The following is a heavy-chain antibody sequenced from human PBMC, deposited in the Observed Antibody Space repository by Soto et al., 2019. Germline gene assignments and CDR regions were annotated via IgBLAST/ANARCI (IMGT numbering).Heavy chain of an antibody. V-gene: IGHV3-13*05. Sequence: EVQLVESGGGLVQPGGSLRLSCEASGFTFRNYDMHGVRQGTGKGLEWVSGISAAGDPDYADSVEGRFTISRENAQNSFFLQMNSLRVGDTAVYYCARTYRDFYGLDVWGQGTTVIVSS. J-gene: IGHJ6*02. CDR2: ISAAGDP. D-gene: IGHD4-4*01. CDR1: GFTFRNYD. CDR3: ARTYRDFYGLDV.